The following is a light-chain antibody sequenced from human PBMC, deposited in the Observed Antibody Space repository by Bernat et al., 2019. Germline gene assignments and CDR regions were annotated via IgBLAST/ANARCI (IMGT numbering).Light chain of an antibody. CDR2: AAS. CDR1: QSISSY. CDR3: QKSYSTPIT. V-gene: IGKV1-39*01. J-gene: IGKJ5*01. Sequence: IQMTQSPSSLSASVGDRVTITCRASQSISSYLNWYQQKPGKAPKLLIYAASSLQSGVPSRFSGSGSGTDFTLTISSLQPEDFATYYWQKSYSTPITFGQGTRLEIK.